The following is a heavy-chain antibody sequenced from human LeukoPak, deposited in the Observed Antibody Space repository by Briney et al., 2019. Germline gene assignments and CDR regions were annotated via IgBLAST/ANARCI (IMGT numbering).Heavy chain of an antibody. CDR3: ARGSAFDYGFPDY. D-gene: IGHD4-17*01. CDR2: IHSGVRT. V-gene: IGHV3-53*01. Sequence: GGSLRLSCAASGFSVGSKYMSWVRQAPGKGLEWVSIIHSGVRTYYADSVKGRFATSRDNSQNTLYLQMNSLRVEDTAVYYCARGSAFDYGFPDYWGRGTLVTVSS. J-gene: IGHJ4*02. CDR1: GFSVGSKY.